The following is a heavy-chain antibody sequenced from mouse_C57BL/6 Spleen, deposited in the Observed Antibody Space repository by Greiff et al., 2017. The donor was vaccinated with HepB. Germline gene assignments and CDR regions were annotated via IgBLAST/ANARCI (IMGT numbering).Heavy chain of an antibody. J-gene: IGHJ3*01. V-gene: IGHV1-82*01. CDR1: GYAFSSSW. D-gene: IGHD3-2*02. Sequence: QVQLQQSGPELVKPGASVKISCKASGYAFSSSWMNWVKQRPGKGLEWIGRIYPGDGDTNYNGKFKGKATLTADKSSSTAYMQLSSLTSEDSAVYVCARPKAAQATPFAYWGQGTLVTVSA. CDR3: ARPKAAQATPFAY. CDR2: IYPGDGDT.